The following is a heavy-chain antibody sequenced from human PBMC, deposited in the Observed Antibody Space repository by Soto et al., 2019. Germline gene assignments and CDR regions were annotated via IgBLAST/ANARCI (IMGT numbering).Heavy chain of an antibody. CDR3: XLRXTXTVAFDI. Sequence: QVQVVESGGGVVQPGRSLRLSCAASGFTFSIYAMHWVRQAPGKGLEWLASISHDGNNRYYAGSVRGRFTISRDNSRNTLYLQMNSLRRDDTAVYSCXLRXTXTVAFDIWGQGTMVTVSS. D-gene: IGHD1-1*01. CDR1: GFTFSIYA. V-gene: IGHV3-30-3*01. J-gene: IGHJ3*02. CDR2: ISHDGNNR.